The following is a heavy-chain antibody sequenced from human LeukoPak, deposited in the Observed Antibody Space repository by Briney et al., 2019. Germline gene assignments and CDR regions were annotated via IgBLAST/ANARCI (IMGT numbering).Heavy chain of an antibody. CDR2: IKADGSVK. Sequence: GGRLRLSCAASEFTFSTFWMSWVRQAPGKGLEWVANIKADGSVKHYVDSVEGRFSISRDNARSSLYLQMNSLRAEDTAVYYCVRDSDYQRNSGGLYAHYDALDIWGHGTMVSVS. CDR1: EFTFSTFW. J-gene: IGHJ3*02. V-gene: IGHV3-7*01. CDR3: VRDSDYQRNSGGLYAHYDALDI. D-gene: IGHD2-21*01.